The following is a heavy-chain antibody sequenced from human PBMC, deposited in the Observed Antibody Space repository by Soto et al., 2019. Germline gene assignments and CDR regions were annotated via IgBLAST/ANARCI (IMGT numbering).Heavy chain of an antibody. Sequence: EVQLVESGGGLVQPGGSLRLSCAASGFIFTSYSMNWVRQAPGKGLEWLSYIRIDSNHIGYADSVRGRFTISSDIAKNSLYLQINSLRDEDTAVYYCARDLSYAFDYWGQGTLVTVSS. D-gene: IGHD1-26*01. CDR1: GFIFTSYS. J-gene: IGHJ4*02. CDR3: ARDLSYAFDY. CDR2: IRIDSNHI. V-gene: IGHV3-48*02.